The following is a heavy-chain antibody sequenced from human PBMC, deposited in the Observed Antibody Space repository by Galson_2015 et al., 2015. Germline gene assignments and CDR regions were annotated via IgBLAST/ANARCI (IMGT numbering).Heavy chain of an antibody. D-gene: IGHD3-16*01. J-gene: IGHJ4*02. V-gene: IGHV3-30*03. CDR3: ARDRGTMITLGGDHAFDD. CDR1: GFTFSTYG. CDR2: ISPDGSDK. Sequence: SLRLSCAASGFTFSTYGLHWVRQVPGKGLEWAAVISPDGSDKFYTDSVKGRFTISRDNSKNTLYLQMTSLRPDDTAVYYCARDRGTMITLGGDHAFDDWGQGTLVTVSS.